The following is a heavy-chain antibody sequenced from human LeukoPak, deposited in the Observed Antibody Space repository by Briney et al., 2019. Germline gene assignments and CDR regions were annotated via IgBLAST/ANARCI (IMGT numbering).Heavy chain of an antibody. Sequence: PGESLKISCKGSGYSFTSYWISWVRQMPGKGLEWMGRIDPSDSYTNYSPSFQGHVTISADKSISTAYLQWSSLKASDTAMYYCARQEDVVVVAATLGVYYYGMDVWGKGTTVTVSS. CDR2: IDPSDSYT. V-gene: IGHV5-10-1*01. D-gene: IGHD2-15*01. J-gene: IGHJ6*04. CDR3: ARQEDVVVVAATLGVYYYGMDV. CDR1: GYSFTSYW.